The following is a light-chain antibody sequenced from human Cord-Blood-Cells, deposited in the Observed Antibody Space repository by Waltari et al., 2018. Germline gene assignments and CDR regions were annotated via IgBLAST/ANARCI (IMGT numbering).Light chain of an antibody. CDR2: DVS. J-gene: IGLJ3*02. CDR3: SSYTSSSTWV. CDR1: SSGVGGYNS. Sequence: QSALTHPASVSGSPGQSITTSCTGTSSGVGGYNSGSWYQQHPGKAPKLMIYDVSNRPSGVSNRFSGSKSGNTASLTISGLQAEDEADYYCSSYTSSSTWVFGGGTKLTVL. V-gene: IGLV2-14*01.